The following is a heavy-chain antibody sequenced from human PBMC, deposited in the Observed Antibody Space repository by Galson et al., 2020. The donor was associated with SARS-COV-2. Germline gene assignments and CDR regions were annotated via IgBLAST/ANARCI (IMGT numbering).Heavy chain of an antibody. D-gene: IGHD3-3*01. CDR1: GFTFSSYW. CDR2: IKQDGSEK. Sequence: GGSLRLSCAASGFTFSSYWMSWVRQAPGKGLEWVANIKQDGSEKYYVDSVKGRFTISRDNAKNSLYLQMNSLRAEDTAVYYCAREGVEYDFLTSYFDYWGQGTLVTVSS. V-gene: IGHV3-7*01. CDR3: AREGVEYDFLTSYFDY. J-gene: IGHJ4*02.